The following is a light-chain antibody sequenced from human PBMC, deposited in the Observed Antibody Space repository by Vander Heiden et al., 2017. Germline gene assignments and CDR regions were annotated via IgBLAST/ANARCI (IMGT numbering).Light chain of an antibody. CDR3: QRYNSYPWT. Sequence: DIQMTQSPSTLSASVGDRVTITCRASQSISSWLAWYQQKPGKAPKLLIYKASSLESGVPSRFSGSGSGTEFTLTISSLHPDDFTTYYCQRYNSYPWTFGQGTKVEIK. CDR1: QSISSW. J-gene: IGKJ1*01. CDR2: KAS. V-gene: IGKV1-5*03.